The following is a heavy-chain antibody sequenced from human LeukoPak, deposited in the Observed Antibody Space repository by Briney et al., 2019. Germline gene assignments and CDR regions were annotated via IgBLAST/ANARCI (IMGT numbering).Heavy chain of an antibody. J-gene: IGHJ4*02. D-gene: IGHD4-17*01. CDR1: GFTFSNYAM. CDR2: IYHSGST. CDR3: ASLTVTRNFDY. Sequence: LRLSCAASGFTFSNYAMSWVRQPPGKGLEWIGEIYHSGSTNYNPSLKSRVTISVDKSKNQFSLKLSSVTAADTAVYYCASLTVTRNFDYWGQGTLVTVSS. V-gene: IGHV4-4*02.